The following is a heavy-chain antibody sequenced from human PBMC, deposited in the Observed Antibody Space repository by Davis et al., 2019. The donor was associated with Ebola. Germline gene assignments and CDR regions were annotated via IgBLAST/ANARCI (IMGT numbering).Heavy chain of an antibody. CDR3: ASQGGYYYDSSGYYYYYYGMDV. CDR2: IYYSGST. V-gene: IGHV4-59*08. CDR1: GGSISSYY. D-gene: IGHD3-22*01. J-gene: IGHJ6*02. Sequence: SETLSLTCTVSGGSISSYYWSWIRQPPGKGLEWIGYIYYSGSTYYNPSLKSRVTISVDTSKNQFSLKLSSVTAADTAVYYCASQGGYYYDSSGYYYYYYGMDVWGQGTTVTVSS.